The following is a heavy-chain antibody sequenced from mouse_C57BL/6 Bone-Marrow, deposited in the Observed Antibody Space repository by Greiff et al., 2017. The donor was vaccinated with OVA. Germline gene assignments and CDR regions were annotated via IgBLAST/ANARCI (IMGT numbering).Heavy chain of an antibody. CDR3: ARDGYDVAWFAY. J-gene: IGHJ3*01. Sequence: VQLQQSGAELARPGASVKLSCKASGYTFTSYGISWVKQRTGQGLEWIGEIYPRSGNTYYNEKFKGKATLTADKSSSTACMELRSLTSEDSAVYFCARDGYDVAWFAYWGQGTLVTVSA. D-gene: IGHD2-2*01. V-gene: IGHV1-81*01. CDR1: GYTFTSYG. CDR2: IYPRSGNT.